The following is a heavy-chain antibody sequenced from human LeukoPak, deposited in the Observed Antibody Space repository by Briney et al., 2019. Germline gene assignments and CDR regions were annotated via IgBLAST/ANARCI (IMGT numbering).Heavy chain of an antibody. V-gene: IGHV3-48*02. J-gene: IGHJ4*02. CDR3: ARSKQLDY. Sequence: GGSLRLSCAASGFTFSSYNMNWVRQALGKGLEWVSYISPRSSTIYYADSVKGRFTISRDNAKNSLYLQMNSLRDEDTAVYYCARSKQLDYWGQGTPVTVSS. D-gene: IGHD6-13*01. CDR1: GFTFSSYN. CDR2: ISPRSSTI.